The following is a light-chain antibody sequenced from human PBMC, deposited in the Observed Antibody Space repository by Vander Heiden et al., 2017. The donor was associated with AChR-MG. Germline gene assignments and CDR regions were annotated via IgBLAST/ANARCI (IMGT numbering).Light chain of an antibody. CDR3: QQLVDWPLNT. V-gene: IGKV3-11*01. J-gene: IGKJ3*01. CDR1: ESVGTS. CDR2: DAS. Sequence: EIVLTQSPATLSVSPGETATLSCRASESVGTSLAWYQQKPGQAPRLLISDASNRATGIPARFSGSGSGTDFTLTISTLEPEDFAVYYCQQLVDWPLNTFGHGTTVDLK.